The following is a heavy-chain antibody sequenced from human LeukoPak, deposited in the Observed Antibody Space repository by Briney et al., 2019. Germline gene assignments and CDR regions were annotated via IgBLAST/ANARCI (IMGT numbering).Heavy chain of an antibody. D-gene: IGHD2-2*01. V-gene: IGHV4-4*07. J-gene: IGHJ3*02. CDR3: ARDLGYCSSTSCTLNAFDI. CDR2: IYNSGST. CDR1: GGYISSYY. Sequence: PSETLSLTCTVSGGYISSYYWSWIRQPAGKGLEWIGRIYNSGSTNYNPSLKSRVTMSVDTSKNQFSLKLSSVTAADTAVYYCARDLGYCSSTSCTLNAFDIWGQGAMVTVSS.